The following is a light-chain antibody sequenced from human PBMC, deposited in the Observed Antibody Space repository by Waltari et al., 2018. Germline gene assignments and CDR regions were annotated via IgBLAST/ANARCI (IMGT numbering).Light chain of an antibody. CDR1: SSDVGTYNF. CDR3: YSYAGSGTWV. CDR2: EGN. J-gene: IGLJ3*02. Sequence: QSALTQPASVSGSPGQSITISCTGTSSDVGTYNFSSWYQQNPGTAPKLMLYEGNRRPSGVSNRFSGSKAGNTASLTISGLQAEDEADYYCYSYAGSGTWVFGGGTKLTVL. V-gene: IGLV2-23*01.